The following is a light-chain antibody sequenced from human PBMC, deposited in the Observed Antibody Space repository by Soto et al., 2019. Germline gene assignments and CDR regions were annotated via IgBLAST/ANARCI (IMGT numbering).Light chain of an antibody. CDR2: KAS. CDR1: QTISSW. V-gene: IGKV1-5*03. J-gene: IGKJ1*01. CDR3: QQLNSYPWT. Sequence: DIQMTQSPSTLSGSVGDRVTITCRASQTISSWLAWYQQKPGKAPKLLIYKASSLESGVPSRFSGSGSGTEFTLTISSLQPDDFATYYCQQLNSYPWTFGQGTKVGIK.